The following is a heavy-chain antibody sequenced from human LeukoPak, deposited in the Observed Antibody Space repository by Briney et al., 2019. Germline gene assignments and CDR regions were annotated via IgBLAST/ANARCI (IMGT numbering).Heavy chain of an antibody. CDR3: ARVNWNDVLFT. J-gene: IGHJ4*02. V-gene: IGHV4-34*01. CDR1: GGSFSDYY. Sequence: SETLSLTCAVYGGSFSDYYWSWIRQPPGKGLEWIGEINHSGNTNYNASLKSRATISVDTFRTQFSLRLSSVTAADTAVYYCARVNWNDVLFTWGPGTLVTVSS. CDR2: INHSGNT. D-gene: IGHD1-1*01.